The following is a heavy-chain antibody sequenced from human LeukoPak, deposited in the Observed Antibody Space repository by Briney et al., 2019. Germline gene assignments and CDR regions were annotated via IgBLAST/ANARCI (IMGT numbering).Heavy chain of an antibody. CDR1: GGSISSYY. CDR2: IYYSGST. Sequence: SETLSLTCTVSGGSISSYYWSWIRQPPGKGLEWIGYIYYSGSTNYNPSLKSRVTISVDTSKNQFSLKLSSVTAADTAVYYCARTGRGRGAFDIWGQGTMVTVSS. CDR3: ARTGRGRGAFDI. V-gene: IGHV4-59*01. D-gene: IGHD3-10*01. J-gene: IGHJ3*02.